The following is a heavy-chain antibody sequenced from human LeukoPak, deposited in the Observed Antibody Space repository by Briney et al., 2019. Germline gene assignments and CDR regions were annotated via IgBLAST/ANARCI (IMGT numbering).Heavy chain of an antibody. CDR1: DWSFSNYY. D-gene: IGHD5-18*01. Sequence: SDTLSLTCAVYDWSFSNYYCSLIRQPPGQGLEWIGDINHSGSVNYNPSLKSRVTTSVDTSKNQFSLKLSSVTAADTAVYYCAREGSELWFYDYYYYMDVWGKGTTVTISS. CDR2: INHSGSV. J-gene: IGHJ6*03. CDR3: AREGSELWFYDYYYYMDV. V-gene: IGHV4-34*01.